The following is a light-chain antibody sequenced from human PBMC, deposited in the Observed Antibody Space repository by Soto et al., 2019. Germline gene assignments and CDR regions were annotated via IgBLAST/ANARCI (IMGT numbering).Light chain of an antibody. V-gene: IGKV1-27*01. CDR1: LGISNY. Sequence: DIQMTKSPSSVSASVGDRGRISCGASLGISNYLAWYQQKPGKVPNLLIYAASTLQSGVPSRFSGSGSGTDFTLTISSLQPEDVATYYCQKYNSVWTFGQGTKVDI. CDR3: QKYNSVWT. J-gene: IGKJ1*01. CDR2: AAS.